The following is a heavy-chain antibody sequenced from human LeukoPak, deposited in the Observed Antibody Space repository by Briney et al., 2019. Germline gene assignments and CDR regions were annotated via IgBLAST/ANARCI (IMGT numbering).Heavy chain of an antibody. V-gene: IGHV4-59*01. CDR2: VYYTGST. CDR3: VRVAAAGNWFDP. Sequence: PSETLSLTCTVSGGSITTYHWSWIRQPPGKGLEWTGYVYYTGSTNYNPSLKSRVTMSVDTSKNQFSLKLSSVTAADTAMYYCVRVAAAGNWFDPWGQGILVTVSS. D-gene: IGHD6-13*01. CDR1: GGSITTYH. J-gene: IGHJ5*02.